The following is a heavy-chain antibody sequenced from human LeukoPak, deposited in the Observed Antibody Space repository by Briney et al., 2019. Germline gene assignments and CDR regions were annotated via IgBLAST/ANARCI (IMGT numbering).Heavy chain of an antibody. CDR1: GGTFSSYA. D-gene: IGHD6-19*01. J-gene: IGHJ4*02. CDR2: ISAYNGNT. V-gene: IGHV1-18*01. CDR3: ARAGAVAGGTGKTDY. Sequence: GASVKVSCKASGGTFSSYAISWVRQAPGQGLEWMGWISAYNGNTNYAQKLQGRVTMTTDTSTSTAYMELRSLRSDDTAVYYCARAGAVAGGTGKTDYWGQGTLVTVSS.